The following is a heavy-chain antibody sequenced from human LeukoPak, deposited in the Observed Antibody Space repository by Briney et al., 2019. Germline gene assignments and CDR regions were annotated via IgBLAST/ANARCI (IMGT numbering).Heavy chain of an antibody. Sequence: GASVKVSCKASGYTFTSYYMHWVRQAPGQGLEWMGIINPSGGSTSYAQKFQGRVTMTRDTSTSTVYMELSSLKASDTAMYYCARPYSSRSSNYYGMDVWGQGTTVTVSS. CDR1: GYTFTSYY. CDR2: INPSGGST. D-gene: IGHD6-13*01. V-gene: IGHV1-46*01. CDR3: ARPYSSRSSNYYGMDV. J-gene: IGHJ6*02.